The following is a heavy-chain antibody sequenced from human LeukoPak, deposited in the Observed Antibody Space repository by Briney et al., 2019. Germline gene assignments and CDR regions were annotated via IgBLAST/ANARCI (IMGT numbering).Heavy chain of an antibody. D-gene: IGHD1-14*01. J-gene: IGHJ6*03. CDR2: IYYSGST. Sequence: SETPSLTCTVSGGSISSYYWSWIRQPPGKGLEWIGYIYYSGSTNYNPSLKSRVTISVDTSKNQFSLKLSSVTAADTAVYYCARLRSGGYYYMDVWGKGTTVTVSS. CDR3: ARLRSGGYYYMDV. CDR1: GGSISSYY. V-gene: IGHV4-59*01.